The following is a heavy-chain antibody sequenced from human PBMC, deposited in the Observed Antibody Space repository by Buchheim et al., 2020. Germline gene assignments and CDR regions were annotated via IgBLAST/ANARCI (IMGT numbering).Heavy chain of an antibody. CDR3: ARGHYYYYGMDV. Sequence: QVQLQESGPGLVKPSQTLSLTCTVSGGSISSGSYYWSWIRQPAGKGLEWIGRIYTSGSTNYNPSPKSRVIISVDTSKNQFSLKLSSVTAADTAVYYCARGHYYYYGMDVWGQGTT. J-gene: IGHJ6*02. CDR1: GGSISSGSYY. CDR2: IYTSGST. V-gene: IGHV4-61*02.